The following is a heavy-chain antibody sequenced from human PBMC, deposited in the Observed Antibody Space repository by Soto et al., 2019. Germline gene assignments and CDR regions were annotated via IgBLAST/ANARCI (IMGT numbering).Heavy chain of an antibody. CDR1: GGSISSYY. J-gene: IGHJ4*02. CDR3: ARHRWGYDHAYYFDY. D-gene: IGHD5-12*01. Sequence: SETLSLTCTVSGGSISSYYWSWIRQPPGKGLEWIGYIYYSGSTNYNPSLKSRVTISVDTSKNQFSLKLSSVTAADTAVYYCARHRWGYDHAYYFDYWGQGTLVTVSS. V-gene: IGHV4-59*08. CDR2: IYYSGST.